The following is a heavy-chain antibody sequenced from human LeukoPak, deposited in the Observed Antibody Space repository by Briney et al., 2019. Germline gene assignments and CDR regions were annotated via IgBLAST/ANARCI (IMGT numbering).Heavy chain of an antibody. CDR2: ISGSASST. V-gene: IGHV3-23*01. Sequence: GGSLRLSCAASGFTFSNYAMSWVRQAPGKGLEWVSAISGSASSTYHADSVKGRFTISRDNSKNTLYLQMNSLRAEDTAVYYCARGAMGRFDYWGQGTLVTVSS. J-gene: IGHJ4*02. D-gene: IGHD2-2*01. CDR3: ARGAMGRFDY. CDR1: GFTFSNYA.